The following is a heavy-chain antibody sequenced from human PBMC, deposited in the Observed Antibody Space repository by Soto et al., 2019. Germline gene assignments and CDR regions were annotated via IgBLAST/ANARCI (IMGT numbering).Heavy chain of an antibody. D-gene: IGHD2-2*01. J-gene: IGHJ3*02. CDR3: AGARVVPAAIGRCDAFDI. CDR1: GFTFSSYA. CDR2: ISYDGSNK. Sequence: RRLSCAASGFTFSSYAMHWVRQAPGKGLEWVAVISYDGSNKYYADSVKGRFTISRDNSKNTLYLQMNSLRAEDTAVYYCAGARVVPAAIGRCDAFDIWGQGTMVTVSS. V-gene: IGHV3-30-3*01.